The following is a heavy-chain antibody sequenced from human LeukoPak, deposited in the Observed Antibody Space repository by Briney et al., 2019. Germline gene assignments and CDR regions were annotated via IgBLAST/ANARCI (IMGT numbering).Heavy chain of an antibody. Sequence: GGSLRLSCAASGVTISCCGMHWVRQAPGKGLEWLAFIRYDGGNQYYADSVKGRSTISRDNYKNTLSLQMNSLRVEDMAVYYCAKDGDDGIESWGQGTLVTVSS. CDR2: IRYDGGNQ. CDR1: GVTISCCG. V-gene: IGHV3-30*02. J-gene: IGHJ4*02. D-gene: IGHD7-27*01. CDR3: AKDGDDGIES.